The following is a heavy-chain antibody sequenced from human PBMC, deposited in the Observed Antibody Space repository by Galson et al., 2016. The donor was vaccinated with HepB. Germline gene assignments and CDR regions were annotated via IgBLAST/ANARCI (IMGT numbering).Heavy chain of an antibody. D-gene: IGHD2-21*01. CDR2: MSNDGSHE. J-gene: IGHJ5*02. V-gene: IGHV3-30*18. CDR3: AEDFVIRDPMETSYTLSNWFDP. CDR1: GFTFSAYG. Sequence: SLRLSCAASGFTFSAYGMHWVRQAPGKGLEWVAVMSNDGSHEFYTDSVKGRFTISRDNSKNTLYLQMNSLRAEDTAVYYCAEDFVIRDPMETSYTLSNWFDPWGQGTLVTVSS.